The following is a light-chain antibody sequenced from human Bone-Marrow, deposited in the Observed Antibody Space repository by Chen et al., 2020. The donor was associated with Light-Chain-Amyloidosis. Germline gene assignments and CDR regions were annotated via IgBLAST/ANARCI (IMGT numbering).Light chain of an antibody. CDR1: DLPTKY. CDR3: QSAGSSRTDEGR. CDR2: RDT. Sequence: SYELTQPPSVSVSPGQTARIPCSGDDLPTKYAYWYQQKPGQAPVLVIHRDTERPSGIYARVSGSSSEPTATLTIRRVEAEDMADYHWQSAGSSRTDEGRFGGGTKL. J-gene: IGLJ2*01. V-gene: IGLV3-25*03.